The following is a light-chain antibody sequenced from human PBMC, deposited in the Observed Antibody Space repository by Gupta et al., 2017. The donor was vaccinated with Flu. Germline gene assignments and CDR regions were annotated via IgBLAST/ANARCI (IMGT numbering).Light chain of an antibody. J-gene: IGLJ2*01. V-gene: IGLV2-14*04. CDR3: SSYTSGSTVV. CDR1: SSDVGGYNY. Sequence: TSSDVGGYNYVSWYLQRPGKAPKLMIYDVSDRPSGVSNRFSGSKSGNTASLTISGLQAEDEADYYCSSYTSGSTVVFGGGTKLTVL. CDR2: DVS.